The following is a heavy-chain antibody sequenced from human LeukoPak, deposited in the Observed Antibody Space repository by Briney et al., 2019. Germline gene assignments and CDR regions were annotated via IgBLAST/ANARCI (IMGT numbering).Heavy chain of an antibody. V-gene: IGHV1-46*01. CDR2: IYPRDGST. CDR1: GYTFTSNY. Sequence: ASVKVSCKASGYTFTSNYIHWVRQAPGQGLEWMGMIYPRDGSTSYAQKFQGRVTVTRDTSTSTVHMELSGLRSEDTAVYYCARDLEGFDYWGQGTLVTVSS. J-gene: IGHJ4*02. CDR3: ARDLEGFDY.